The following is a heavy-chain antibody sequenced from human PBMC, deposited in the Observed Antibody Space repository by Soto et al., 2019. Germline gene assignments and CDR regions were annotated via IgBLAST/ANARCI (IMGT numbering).Heavy chain of an antibody. V-gene: IGHV2-5*02. D-gene: IGHD1-26*01. CDR2: IYWDDSK. CDR3: AHAYGGRYLC. CDR1: GFSLTTDRVG. Sequence: QITLKESGPTLVKPTQTLTLTCTFSGFSLTTDRVGVGWIRQPPGEALEWLAVIYWDDSKTYRPSLESRLTITKDTSKNQVALTMTNMDSLDTATYYCAHAYGGRYLCWGQGTLVTVSS. J-gene: IGHJ4*02.